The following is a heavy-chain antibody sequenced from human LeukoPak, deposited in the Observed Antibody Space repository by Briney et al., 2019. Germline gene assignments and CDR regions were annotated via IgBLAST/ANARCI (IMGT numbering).Heavy chain of an antibody. CDR2: ISSSGSII. J-gene: IGHJ6*03. D-gene: IGHD6-13*01. Sequence: GGSLRLSCAASGFTSSSYEMNWVRQAPRKGLEWVSYISSSGSIIYYADSVKGRFTISRDNAENSLYLQMNSLRAEDTAVYYCASIAAAPDYYYYYMDVWGKGTTVTVSS. V-gene: IGHV3-48*03. CDR3: ASIAAAPDYYYYYMDV. CDR1: GFTSSSYE.